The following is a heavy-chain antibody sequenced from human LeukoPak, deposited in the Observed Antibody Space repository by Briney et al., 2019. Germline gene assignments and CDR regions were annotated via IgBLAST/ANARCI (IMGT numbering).Heavy chain of an antibody. Sequence: SVKVSCKASGGTFSSYAISWVRQAPGQGLEWMGGIIPIFGTANYAQKFQGRVTITTDESTSTAYMELSSLRSEDTAVYYCASPWGSGSTSFDYWGQGTLVTVSS. D-gene: IGHD3-10*01. J-gene: IGHJ4*02. CDR2: IIPIFGTA. V-gene: IGHV1-69*05. CDR3: ASPWGSGSTSFDY. CDR1: GGTFSSYA.